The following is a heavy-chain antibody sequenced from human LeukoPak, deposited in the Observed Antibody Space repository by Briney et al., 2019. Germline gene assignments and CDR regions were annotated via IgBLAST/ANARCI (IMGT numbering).Heavy chain of an antibody. CDR3: ARGSPRFLEWLPYLDNWFDP. CDR2: IIPIFGTA. CDR1: GGTFSSYA. D-gene: IGHD3-3*01. V-gene: IGHV1-69*01. Sequence: APVKVSCKASGGTFSSYAISWVRQAPGQGLEWMGGIIPIFGTANYAQKFQGRVTITADESTSTAYMELSSLRSEDTAVYYCARGSPRFLEWLPYLDNWFDPWGQGTLVTVSS. J-gene: IGHJ5*02.